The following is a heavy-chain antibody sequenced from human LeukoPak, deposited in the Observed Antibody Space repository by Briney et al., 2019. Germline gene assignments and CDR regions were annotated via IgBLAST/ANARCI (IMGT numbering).Heavy chain of an antibody. V-gene: IGHV3-23*01. Sequence: GGSLRLSCAASGFTFSTYGMTWVRQAPGKGLEWVSAISGSGGSTYYADSVKGRFTISRDNSKNTLYLQMNSLRAEDTAVYYCAKEAGRWLQFPHFDCWGQGTLVTVSS. CDR1: GFTFSTYG. D-gene: IGHD5-24*01. CDR2: ISGSGGST. CDR3: AKEAGRWLQFPHFDC. J-gene: IGHJ4*02.